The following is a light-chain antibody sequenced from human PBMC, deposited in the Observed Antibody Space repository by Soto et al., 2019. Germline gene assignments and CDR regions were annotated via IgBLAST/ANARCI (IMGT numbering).Light chain of an antibody. Sequence: EIVVTQSPATLSVSPGERVTLSCRASQSVSSSLAWYQQRPGQAPRLLIYDTSTRAAGIAARFSGSGSGTEFTLTISRLEPEDFTVYYCQQYGSLPTTFGPGSKVDIK. CDR1: QSVSSS. CDR3: QQYGSLPTT. CDR2: DTS. J-gene: IGKJ3*01. V-gene: IGKV3-20*01.